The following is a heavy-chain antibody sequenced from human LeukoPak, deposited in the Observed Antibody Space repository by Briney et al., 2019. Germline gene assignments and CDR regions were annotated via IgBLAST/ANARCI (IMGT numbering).Heavy chain of an antibody. D-gene: IGHD3-9*01. J-gene: IGHJ4*02. CDR3: ARGDPRSVYYGLTN. CDR2: ISYDGSNK. V-gene: IGHV3-30-3*01. Sequence: GGSLRLSCAASGFTFSSYAMHLVRQAPGKGLEWVAVISYDGSNKYYADSVKGRFTISRDNSKNTLYLQMNSLRAEDTAVYYCARGDPRSVYYGLTNWGQGTLVTVSS. CDR1: GFTFSSYA.